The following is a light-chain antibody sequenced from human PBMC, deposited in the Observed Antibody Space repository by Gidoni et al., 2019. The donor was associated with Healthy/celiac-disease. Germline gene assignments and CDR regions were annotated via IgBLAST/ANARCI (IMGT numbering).Light chain of an antibody. V-gene: IGLV1-51*01. CDR1: SPNIGNNY. CDR3: GTWDSSLSEGV. J-gene: IGLJ2*01. Sequence: QSVLTQPPSVSAAPGQKVTTSCSGSSPNIGNNYVSWYQQLPGTAPKLLIYDNNKRPSGIPDRFSGSKSGTSATLGITGLQTGDEADYYCGTWDSSLSEGVFGGGTKLTVL. CDR2: DNN.